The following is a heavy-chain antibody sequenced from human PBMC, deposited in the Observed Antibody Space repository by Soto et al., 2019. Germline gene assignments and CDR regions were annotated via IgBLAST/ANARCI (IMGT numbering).Heavy chain of an antibody. CDR2: ISYDGSNK. D-gene: IGHD2-21*02. Sequence: GGSLRLSXAASGVTFSSYAMHWVRQAPGKGLEWVAVISYDGSNKYYADSVKGRFTISRDNSKNTLYLQMNSLRAEDTAVYYCARDQHIVVVTAIMGYYYYYGMDVWGQGTTVTVSS. CDR1: GVTFSSYA. V-gene: IGHV3-30-3*01. CDR3: ARDQHIVVVTAIMGYYYYYGMDV. J-gene: IGHJ6*02.